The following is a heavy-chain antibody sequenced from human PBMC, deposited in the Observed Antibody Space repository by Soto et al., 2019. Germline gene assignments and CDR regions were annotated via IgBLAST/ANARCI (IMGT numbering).Heavy chain of an antibody. CDR3: AKDRVWDFWSGYPDV. CDR2: INDSGRII. Sequence: GGSLRLSCAASGFTFSSYEMNWVRQAPGKGLEWIAYINDSGRIIYYADSVKGRFTISRDNSKNTLYLQMNSLRAEDTAVYYCAKDRVWDFWSGYPDVWGQGTTVTVSS. CDR1: GFTFSSYE. D-gene: IGHD3-3*01. J-gene: IGHJ6*02. V-gene: IGHV3-48*03.